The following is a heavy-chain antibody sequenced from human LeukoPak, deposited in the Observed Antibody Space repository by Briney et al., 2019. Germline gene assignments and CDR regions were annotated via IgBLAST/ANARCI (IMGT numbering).Heavy chain of an antibody. J-gene: IGHJ4*02. CDR2: IRSNTAYGGTT. Sequence: GGSLRLSCTASGFTFADHAMSRVRQAPGKGLEWVGFIRSNTAYGGTTEYAASVQGRFTISRDDSKSIAYLQMNSLKTEDTAVYYCTRYSGYSDYWGQGTLVTVSS. V-gene: IGHV3-49*04. D-gene: IGHD5-12*01. CDR3: TRYSGYSDY. CDR1: GFTFADHA.